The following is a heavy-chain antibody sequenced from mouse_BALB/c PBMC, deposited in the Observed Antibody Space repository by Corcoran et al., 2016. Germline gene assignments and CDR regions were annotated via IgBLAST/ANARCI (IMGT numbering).Heavy chain of an antibody. V-gene: IGHV14-3*02. D-gene: IGHD2-1*01. CDR1: GFNIKDTN. J-gene: IGHJ2*01. Sequence: EVQLQQSGAELVKPGASVKLSCTASGFNIKDTNMHWVKQRPEQGLEWIGRIDPANGSTKYDPKFQGKATMTADTSSNTVYLQLSSLTSEATAVYYCGRSREGNYVVYWGKGTTLTVSS. CDR2: IDPANGST. CDR3: GRSREGNYVVY.